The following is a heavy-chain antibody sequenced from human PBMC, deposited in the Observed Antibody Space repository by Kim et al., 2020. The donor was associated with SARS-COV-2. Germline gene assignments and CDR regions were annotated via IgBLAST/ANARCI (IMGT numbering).Heavy chain of an antibody. CDR2: IYWDNDK. D-gene: IGHD5-12*01. CDR3: ARTPSDGRGYVRLDS. V-gene: IGHV2-5*02. CDR1: GFSLSTNGVG. J-gene: IGHJ5*01. Sequence: SGPTLVNPTQTLTLTCTFSGFSLSTNGVGVGWIRQPPGKALEWLALIYWDNDKRYSPSLKSRLTITKDTSKNQVVLTLTNMDPVDTATYFCARTPSDGRGYVRLDSWGQEPWSPSPQ.